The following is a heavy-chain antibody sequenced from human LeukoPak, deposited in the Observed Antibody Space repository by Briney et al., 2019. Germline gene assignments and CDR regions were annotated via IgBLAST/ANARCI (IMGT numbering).Heavy chain of an antibody. J-gene: IGHJ4*02. V-gene: IGHV3-7*03. Sequence: PGGSLRLSCAASGFTFSRYWMTWVRQAPGKGLEWVANIKQDGSEKYYVDSVKGRFTISRDNAKNSLYLQMNSLRVEDTAVHYCATGGYSYGFFDYWGQGTLVTVSS. CDR3: ATGGYSYGFFDY. D-gene: IGHD5-18*01. CDR2: IKQDGSEK. CDR1: GFTFSRYW.